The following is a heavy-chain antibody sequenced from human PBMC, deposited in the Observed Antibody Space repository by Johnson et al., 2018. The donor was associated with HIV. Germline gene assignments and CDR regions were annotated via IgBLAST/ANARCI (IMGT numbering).Heavy chain of an antibody. D-gene: IGHD1-26*01. V-gene: IGHV3-7*01. Sequence: VQLVESGGGLVQPGGSLRLSCAASGFTFSSYWMSWVLQAPGKGLEWVANIKHDGSKKYYADSVKGRFTVSSDNSKNTLYLQMKSLRPDDTAVYYCAKESKWEARTPHAFDIWGQGTMVTVSS. J-gene: IGHJ3*02. CDR3: AKESKWEARTPHAFDI. CDR2: IKHDGSKK. CDR1: GFTFSSYW.